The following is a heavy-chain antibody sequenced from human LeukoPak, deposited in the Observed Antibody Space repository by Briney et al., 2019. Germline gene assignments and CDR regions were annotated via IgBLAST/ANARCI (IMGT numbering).Heavy chain of an antibody. CDR2: ISSSGRTT. J-gene: IGHJ4*02. CDR1: GFTFSSYS. D-gene: IGHD3-22*01. Sequence: PGGSLRLSCAASGFTFSSYSMNWVRQAPGKGLEWVSYISSSGRTTYYADSVKGRFTISRDNAKNSLYLQMNILRAEDTAVYYCARDSDSSGYFDSWGQGTLVTVPS. CDR3: ARDSDSSGYFDS. V-gene: IGHV3-48*04.